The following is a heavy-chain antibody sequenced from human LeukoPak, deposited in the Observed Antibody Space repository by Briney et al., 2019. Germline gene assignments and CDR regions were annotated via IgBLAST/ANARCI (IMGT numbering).Heavy chain of an antibody. CDR2: ISGSGGST. CDR3: AKGASGLRYFDWFSGDYFDY. V-gene: IGHV3-23*01. D-gene: IGHD3-9*01. CDR1: GFTFSSYA. Sequence: GGSLRLSCAASGFTFSSYAMSWVRQAPGKGLEWVSAISGSGGSTYYADSVKGRFTISRDNSKNTLYLQMNSLRAEDTAVYYCAKGASGLRYFDWFSGDYFDYWGQGTLVTVSS. J-gene: IGHJ4*02.